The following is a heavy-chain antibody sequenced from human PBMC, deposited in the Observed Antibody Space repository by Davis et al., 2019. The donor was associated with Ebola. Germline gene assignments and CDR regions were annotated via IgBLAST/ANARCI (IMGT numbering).Heavy chain of an antibody. CDR1: GFTFDDYA. Sequence: PGGSLRLSCAASGFTFDDYAMHWVRHAPGKGLEWVSGISWNSGSIGYADSVKGRFTISRDNAKNSLYLQMNSLRAEDTALYYCAKELGYCSGGSCYPDAFDIWGQGTMVTVSS. CDR3: AKELGYCSGGSCYPDAFDI. CDR2: ISWNSGSI. J-gene: IGHJ3*02. D-gene: IGHD2-15*01. V-gene: IGHV3-9*01.